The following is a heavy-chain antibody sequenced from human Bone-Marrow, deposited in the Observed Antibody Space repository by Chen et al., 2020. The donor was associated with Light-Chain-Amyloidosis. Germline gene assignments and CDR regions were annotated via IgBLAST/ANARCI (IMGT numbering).Heavy chain of an antibody. D-gene: IGHD1-1*01. V-gene: IGHV3-23*01. CDR3: ARAPGNTTGAPVYFDY. Sequence: EVQLLESGGGLVQPGGSLRLSCAASGFTFSTYAMSWVRQAPGKGLEWVSAITGRGGSTYYADSVKGRFTISRDKSKNTLSLLMNSLRAEDTAVYYCARAPGNTTGAPVYFDYWGQGTLVTVAS. CDR2: ITGRGGST. CDR1: GFTFSTYA. J-gene: IGHJ4*02.